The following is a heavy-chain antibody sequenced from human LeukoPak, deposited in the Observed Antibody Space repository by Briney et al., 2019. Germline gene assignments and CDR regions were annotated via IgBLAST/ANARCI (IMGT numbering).Heavy chain of an antibody. CDR2: ISWDGGST. V-gene: IGHV3-43*01. CDR3: AKLHGSGSSNFDY. D-gene: IGHD3-10*01. J-gene: IGHJ4*02. CDR1: GFTFDDYT. Sequence: PGGSLRLSCAASGFTFDDYTMHWVRQAPGKGLEWVSLISWDGGSTYYADSVKGRFTISRDNSKNSLYLQMNSLRTEDTALYYCAKLHGSGSSNFDYWGQGTLVTVSS.